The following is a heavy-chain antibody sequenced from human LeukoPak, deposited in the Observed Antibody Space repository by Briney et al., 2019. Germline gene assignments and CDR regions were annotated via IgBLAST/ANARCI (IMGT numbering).Heavy chain of an antibody. V-gene: IGHV4-34*01. J-gene: IGHJ6*03. CDR2: INHSGST. D-gene: IGHD3-22*01. CDR3: ALGYYDSSGLSYYYMDV. CDR1: GGSFSGYY. Sequence: SETLSLTCAVYGGSFSGYYWSWIRQPPGKGLEWIGEINHSGSTNYNPSLKSRVTISVDTSKNQFSLKLSSVTAADTAVYYCALGYYDSSGLSYYYMDVWGKGTTVTVSS.